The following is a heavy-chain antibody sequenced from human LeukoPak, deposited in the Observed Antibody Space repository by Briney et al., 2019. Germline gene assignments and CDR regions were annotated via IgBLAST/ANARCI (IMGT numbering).Heavy chain of an antibody. Sequence: SETLSLTCTVSGGSISSYYWGWIRQPPGKGLEWIGYIYYSGRTNYNPSLRGRVTISVDTSKNQFSLKLSSVTAADTAVYYCARAHYYDSSGYPTWGQGTLVTVSS. CDR1: GGSISSYY. V-gene: IGHV4-59*12. CDR3: ARAHYYDSSGYPT. CDR2: IYYSGRT. J-gene: IGHJ5*02. D-gene: IGHD3-22*01.